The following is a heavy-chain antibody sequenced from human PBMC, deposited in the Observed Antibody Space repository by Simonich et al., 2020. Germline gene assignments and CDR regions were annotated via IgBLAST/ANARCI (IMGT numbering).Heavy chain of an antibody. CDR3: ARWTATGYYFDY. Sequence: EVQLGESGGGLIQPGGSLRISCGASGLPASSNYMSWVRRAPGKGLDGVSGIYSGGSTSSADSVKGRFTISRDNSKNTLYLQINSLRAEDTAVYYCARWTATGYYFDYWGQGTLVTVSS. D-gene: IGHD1-1*01. CDR1: GLPASSNY. J-gene: IGHJ4*02. CDR2: IYSGGST. V-gene: IGHV3-53*01.